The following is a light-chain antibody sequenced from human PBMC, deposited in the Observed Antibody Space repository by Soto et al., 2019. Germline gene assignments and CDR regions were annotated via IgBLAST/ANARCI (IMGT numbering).Light chain of an antibody. CDR1: QSISSW. J-gene: IGKJ4*01. CDR2: DAS. V-gene: IGKV1-5*01. Sequence: DIQMTQSPSTLSASVGDRVTITCRASQSISSWLAWYQQKPGKAPKLLICDASSLESGVPSRFSGSGSGTEFTLTISSLQPDDFATYYCQHTTFGGGTKVEIK. CDR3: QHTT.